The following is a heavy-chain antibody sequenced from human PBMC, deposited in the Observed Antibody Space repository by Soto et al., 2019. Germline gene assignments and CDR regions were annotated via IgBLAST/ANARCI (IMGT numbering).Heavy chain of an antibody. V-gene: IGHV1-18*01. CDR2: ISAYNGNT. Sequence: ASVKVSCKASGYTFTSYGISWVRQAPGQGLEWMGWISAYNGNTNYAQKLQGRVTMTTDTSTSTAYMELRSLRSDDTAVYYCARDLGGYDYWSYYYYGMDVWGQGTTVTVSS. D-gene: IGHD5-12*01. CDR1: GYTFTSYG. CDR3: ARDLGGYDYWSYYYYGMDV. J-gene: IGHJ6*02.